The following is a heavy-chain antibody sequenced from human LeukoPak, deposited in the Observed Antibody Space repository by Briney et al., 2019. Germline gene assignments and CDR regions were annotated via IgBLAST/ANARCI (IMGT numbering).Heavy chain of an antibody. CDR2: IKQDGSEK. D-gene: IGHD3-9*01. CDR1: GLTFSDYR. J-gene: IGHJ4*02. Sequence: GGSLRLSCAASGLTFSDYRMSWLRQAPGKGLEWVANIKQDGSEKNYVDSVKGRFTISRDNAKNSQYLQMNSLRAEDTAVYYCARGHTILAYWGQGTLVTVSS. V-gene: IGHV3-7*04. CDR3: ARGHTILAY.